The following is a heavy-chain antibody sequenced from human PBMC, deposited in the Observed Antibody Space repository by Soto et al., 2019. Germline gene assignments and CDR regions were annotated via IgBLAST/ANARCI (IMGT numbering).Heavy chain of an antibody. CDR2: ISSTSNTI. CDR1: GFSFSAFS. CDR3: AREGGRHCSPTRCYNAFDI. V-gene: IGHV3-48*02. Sequence: EVQLVESGGGLVQPGGSLRLSCASSGFSFSAFSMNWVRQAPGKGLEWVSYISSTSNTIYYADSVKGRFTISRDNAQNTLYLQMNSLRDEDTAVYYCAREGGRHCSPTRCYNAFDIWGQGTIVTVSS. J-gene: IGHJ3*02. D-gene: IGHD2-2*02.